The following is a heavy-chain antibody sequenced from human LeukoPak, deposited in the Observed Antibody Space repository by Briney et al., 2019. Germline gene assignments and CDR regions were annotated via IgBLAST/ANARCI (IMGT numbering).Heavy chain of an antibody. V-gene: IGHV1-69*13. J-gene: IGHJ6*02. Sequence: SVKICCKASGGTFCSYAVGCLRQAPGQWLEWMGGISPICGTANYAQKFQGRVTITADESTSTAYMELSSLRSEDTAVYYCARPPNPLESSGYYRYYYGMDVWGQGTTVTVSS. CDR2: ISPICGTA. D-gene: IGHD3-22*01. CDR1: GGTFCSYA. CDR3: ARPPNPLESSGYYRYYYGMDV.